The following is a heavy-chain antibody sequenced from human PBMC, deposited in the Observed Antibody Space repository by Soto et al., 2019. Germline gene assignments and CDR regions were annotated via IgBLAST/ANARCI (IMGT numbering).Heavy chain of an antibody. CDR2: MRAKAFGGTT. Sequence: GGSLRLSCKGSGFTFLEYAISWGRQAPGKGLQWVGFMRAKAFGGTTEYATFVKGRFTISRDDSKSVAYLQMNSLETEDTAVYYCTREGAYTSPPYYYFYAMDVWGQGTRVTVSS. V-gene: IGHV3-49*04. CDR3: TREGAYTSPPYYYFYAMDV. J-gene: IGHJ6*01. CDR1: GFTFLEYA. D-gene: IGHD2-2*01.